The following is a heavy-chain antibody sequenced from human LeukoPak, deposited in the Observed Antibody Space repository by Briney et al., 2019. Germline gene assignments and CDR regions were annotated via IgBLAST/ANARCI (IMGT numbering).Heavy chain of an antibody. CDR3: ARGHTYYDFWSGYSPYFDY. Sequence: GGSLRLSCAASGFTVSSNYMSWVRQAPGKGLEWVSVIYSGGSTYNADSVKGRFTISRDNSKNTLYLQMNSLRAEDTAVYYCARGHTYYDFWSGYSPYFDYWGQGTLVTVSS. D-gene: IGHD3-3*01. CDR1: GFTVSSNY. J-gene: IGHJ4*02. V-gene: IGHV3-53*01. CDR2: IYSGGST.